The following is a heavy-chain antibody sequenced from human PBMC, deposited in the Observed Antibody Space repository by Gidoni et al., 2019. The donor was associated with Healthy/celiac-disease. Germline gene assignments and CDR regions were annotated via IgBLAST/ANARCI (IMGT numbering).Heavy chain of an antibody. Sequence: EVQLVESGGGLVTPGGSLRRSCAASGLPVSRNYMSWVRQAPGRGLGWVSVIYSGGSTYYADSVKGRFTISRDNSKNTLYLQMNSLRAEDTAVYYCARPGIVGATYFYYWGQGTLVTVSS. J-gene: IGHJ4*02. CDR1: GLPVSRNY. D-gene: IGHD1-26*01. V-gene: IGHV3-66*02. CDR3: ARPGIVGATYFYY. CDR2: IYSGGST.